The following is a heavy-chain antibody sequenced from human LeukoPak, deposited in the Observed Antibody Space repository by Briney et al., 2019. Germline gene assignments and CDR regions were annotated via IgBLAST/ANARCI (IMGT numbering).Heavy chain of an antibody. CDR2: IYFSGTT. CDR1: GGSLSSSSYY. Sequence: SETLSLTCTVSGGSLSSSSYYWGWIRQPPGKGLEWVGNIYFSGTTYYNPSLKSRVTISVDTSKNQFSLKLSSVTAADTAVYYCARDRTYSGSSIDYWGQGTLVTVSS. J-gene: IGHJ4*02. CDR3: ARDRTYSGSSIDY. D-gene: IGHD1-26*01. V-gene: IGHV4-39*07.